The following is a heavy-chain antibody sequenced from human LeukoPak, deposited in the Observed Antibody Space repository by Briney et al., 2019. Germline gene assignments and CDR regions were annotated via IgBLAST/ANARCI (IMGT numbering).Heavy chain of an antibody. CDR1: GGSFSAYY. Sequence: SETLSLTCAVYGGSFSAYYRSWIRQPPGKGLEWIGYIYYSGSTNYNPSLKSRVTISVDTSKNQFSLKLSSVTAADTAVYYCARGGKQQLDYWGQGTLVTVSS. J-gene: IGHJ4*02. CDR2: IYYSGST. V-gene: IGHV4-59*01. CDR3: ARGGKQQLDY. D-gene: IGHD6-13*01.